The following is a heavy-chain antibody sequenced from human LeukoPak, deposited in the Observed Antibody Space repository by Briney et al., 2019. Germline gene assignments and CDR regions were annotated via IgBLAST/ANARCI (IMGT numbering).Heavy chain of an antibody. D-gene: IGHD2-21*02. V-gene: IGHV4-34*01. CDR3: ARETEGK. CDR1: GGSFSGYY. CDR2: INHSGST. Sequence: SETLSLTCAVYGGSFSGYYWSWIRQPPGKGLEWIGEINHSGSTNYNPSLKSRVTISVDTSKNQFSLKSRSVTAADTAIYYCARETEGKWGQGNPVRVSS. J-gene: IGHJ4*02.